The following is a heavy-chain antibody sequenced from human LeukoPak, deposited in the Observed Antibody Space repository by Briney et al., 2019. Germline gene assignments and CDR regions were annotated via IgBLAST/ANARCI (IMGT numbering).Heavy chain of an antibody. J-gene: IGHJ4*02. CDR1: GFIFSSYG. CDR3: AKDRWVAGTVCFDY. CDR2: IWYDGSNK. D-gene: IGHD6-19*01. Sequence: GGSLRLSCAASGFIFSSYGMHWVRQAPGKGLEWVAVIWYDGSNKYYADSVKGRFTISRDNSKNTLYLQMNSLRAEDTAVYYCAKDRWVAGTVCFDYWGQGTLVTVSS. V-gene: IGHV3-33*06.